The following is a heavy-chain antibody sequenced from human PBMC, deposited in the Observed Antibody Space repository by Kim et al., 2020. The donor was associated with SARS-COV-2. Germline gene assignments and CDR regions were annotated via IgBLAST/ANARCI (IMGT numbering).Heavy chain of an antibody. CDR2: IGSGGVST. CDR3: AKGTGSVVVAAKGNYYHYGMYV. J-gene: IGHJ6*02. CDR1: TFSFSSYA. D-gene: IGHD2-15*01. Sequence: GGSLRLSCAASTFSFSSYAMSWVRQAPGKGLEWVSIIGSGGVSTYYADSVKGRFTISRDNSKNTLYLQMNSLRAEDTAVYYCAKGTGSVVVAAKGNYYHYGMYVWGQGTTVTVSS. V-gene: IGHV3-23*01.